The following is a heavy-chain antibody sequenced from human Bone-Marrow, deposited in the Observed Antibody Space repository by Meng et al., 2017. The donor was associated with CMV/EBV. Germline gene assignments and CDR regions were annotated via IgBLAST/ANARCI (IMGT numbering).Heavy chain of an antibody. J-gene: IGHJ6*02. Sequence: GGSLRLSCAASGFTFSSYWMSWVRQAPGKGLEWVANIKQDGSEKYYVDSVKGRFTISRDNAKNSLYLQMNSLRAEDTAVYYCARELLRIAVARGLYYYYGMDVWGQATTVTVSS. CDR2: IKQDGSEK. V-gene: IGHV3-7*01. D-gene: IGHD6-19*01. CDR3: ARELLRIAVARGLYYYYGMDV. CDR1: GFTFSSYW.